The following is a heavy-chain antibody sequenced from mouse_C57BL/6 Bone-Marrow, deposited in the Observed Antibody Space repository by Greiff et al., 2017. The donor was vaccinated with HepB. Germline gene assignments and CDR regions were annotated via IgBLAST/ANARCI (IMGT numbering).Heavy chain of an antibody. CDR2: ISYDGSN. V-gene: IGHV3-6*01. Sequence: EVKLQESGPGLVKPSQSLSLTCSVTGYSITSGYYWNWIRQFPGNKLEWMGYISYDGSNNYNPSLKNRISITRDTSKNQFFLKLNSVTTEDTATYYCARYDYDLVEDWGQGTLVTVSA. CDR3: ARYDYDLVED. CDR1: GYSITSGYY. D-gene: IGHD2-4*01. J-gene: IGHJ3*01.